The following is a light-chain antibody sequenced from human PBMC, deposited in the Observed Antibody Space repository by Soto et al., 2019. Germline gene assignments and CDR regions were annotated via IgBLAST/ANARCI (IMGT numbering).Light chain of an antibody. CDR2: DTS. CDR3: QQYNIWRSIS. J-gene: IGKJ5*01. CDR1: QSVSNK. Sequence: EIVMTQSPATLSVSPGERATLSCRASQSVSNKLAWYQHKPGQAPRLLIYDTSTRVAGIPARFTGSGSGPDFTLTISSLQSEDFAVYYCQQYNIWRSISFGQGTRLEIK. V-gene: IGKV3-15*01.